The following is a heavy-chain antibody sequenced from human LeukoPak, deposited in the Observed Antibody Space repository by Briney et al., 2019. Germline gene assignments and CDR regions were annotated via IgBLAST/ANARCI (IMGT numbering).Heavy chain of an antibody. CDR1: GGTFSSYA. CDR2: IIPIFGTA. V-gene: IGHV1-69*05. Sequence: ASVRVSCKASGGTFSSYAISWVRQAPGQGLEWMGGIIPIFGTANYAQKFQGRVTITTDESTSTAYMELSSLRSEDTAVYYCARDRSYYDSSGYYDYWGQGTLVTVSP. CDR3: ARDRSYYDSSGYYDY. D-gene: IGHD3-22*01. J-gene: IGHJ4*02.